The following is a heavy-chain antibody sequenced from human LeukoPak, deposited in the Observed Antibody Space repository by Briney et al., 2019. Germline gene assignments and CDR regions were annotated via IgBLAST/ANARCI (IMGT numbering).Heavy chain of an antibody. CDR3: ARGPSIVVVPAASNYYMDV. CDR1: GGSISSYY. D-gene: IGHD2-2*01. J-gene: IGHJ6*03. Sequence: PSETLSLTCTVSGGSISSYYWSWIRQPPGKGLEWIGYIYYSGSTNYNPSLKSRVTISVDTSKNQFSLKLSSVTAADTAVYYCARGPSIVVVPAASNYYMDVWGKGITVTVSS. CDR2: IYYSGST. V-gene: IGHV4-59*01.